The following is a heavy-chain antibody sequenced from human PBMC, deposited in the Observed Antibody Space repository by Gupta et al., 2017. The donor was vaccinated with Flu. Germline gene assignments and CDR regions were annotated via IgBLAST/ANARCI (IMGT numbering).Heavy chain of an antibody. V-gene: IGHV3-33*01. CDR2: IWYDGSNK. CDR3: ARDGGGRYCSGGSCYSGAFDI. Sequence: QVQLVESGGGVVQPGRSLRLSCAASGFTFSSYGMHWVRQAPGKGLEWVAGIWYDGSNKYYADSVKGRFTISRDNSKNTLYLQMNSLRAEDTAVYYCARDGGGRYCSGGSCYSGAFDIWGQGTMVTVSS. CDR1: GFTFSSYG. D-gene: IGHD2-15*01. J-gene: IGHJ3*02.